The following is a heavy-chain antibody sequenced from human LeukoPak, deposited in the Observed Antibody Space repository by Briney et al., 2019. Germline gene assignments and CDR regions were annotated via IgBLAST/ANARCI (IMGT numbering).Heavy chain of an antibody. Sequence: RGGSLRLSCAASGFTFSSNYMSWVGQARGKGLARVSVIYSGGSTYYADSVKGRFTLSRDNSKNTLYLQMNRLRAEDTAVYYCGREDRIVLGNDALDMWGQGTMVTVSS. D-gene: IGHD2-8*01. J-gene: IGHJ3*02. CDR1: GFTFSSNY. CDR2: IYSGGST. CDR3: GREDRIVLGNDALDM. V-gene: IGHV3-66*01.